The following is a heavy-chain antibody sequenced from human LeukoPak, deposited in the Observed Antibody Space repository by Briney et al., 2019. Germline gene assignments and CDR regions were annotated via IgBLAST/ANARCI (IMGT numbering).Heavy chain of an antibody. CDR1: GLTFSNYG. J-gene: IGHJ6*04. Sequence: PGGSLRLSCVASGLTFSNYGISWVRQAPGKGLEWVSAISSTGGTTYYADSVKGHFTISRDNSKNTVYLQMNSLRAEDTAVYYCAELGITMIGGVWGKGTTVTIPS. V-gene: IGHV3-23*01. CDR2: ISSTGGTT. D-gene: IGHD3-10*02. CDR3: AELGITMIGGV.